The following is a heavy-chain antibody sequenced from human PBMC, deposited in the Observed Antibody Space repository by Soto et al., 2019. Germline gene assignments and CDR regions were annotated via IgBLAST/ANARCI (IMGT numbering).Heavy chain of an antibody. D-gene: IGHD1-26*01. J-gene: IGHJ3*02. CDR1: GFTFSSYA. CDR2: ISGSGGST. CDR3: AKDHMEWELRLSFCAFDI. V-gene: IGHV3-23*01. Sequence: EVQLLESGGGLVQPGGSLRLSCAASGFTFSSYAMSWVRQAPGKGLEWVSAISGSGGSTYYADSVKGRFTISRDNSKNTLYLQMNSLRAEDTAVYYCAKDHMEWELRLSFCAFDIWGQGTMVTVSS.